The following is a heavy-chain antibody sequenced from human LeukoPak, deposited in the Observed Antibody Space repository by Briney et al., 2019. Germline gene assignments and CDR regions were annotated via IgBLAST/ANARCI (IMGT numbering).Heavy chain of an antibody. CDR3: AREGRVSYYLDY. CDR2: VYSGGST. CDR1: GFTVSSNY. V-gene: IGHV3-66*01. D-gene: IGHD1-26*01. Sequence: PGGSLRLSCAASGFTVSSNYMSWVRQAPGKGLEWVSVVYSGGSTFYADSVKGRFTISRDNSKNTLYLQMNSLRVDDTAVYYCAREGRVSYYLDYWGQGTLVTVSS. J-gene: IGHJ4*02.